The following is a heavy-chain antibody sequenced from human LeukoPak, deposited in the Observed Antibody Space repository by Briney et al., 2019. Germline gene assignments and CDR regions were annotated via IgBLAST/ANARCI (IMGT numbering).Heavy chain of an antibody. J-gene: IGHJ4*02. V-gene: IGHV4-61*02. CDR3: ARDSSAVFGVVMAGH. Sequence: SETLSLTCTVSGGSISSGSYYWSWIRQPAGKGLEWIGRIYTSGSTNYNPSLKSRVTISVDTSKNQFSLKLSSVTAADTAVYYCARDSSAVFGVVMAGHWGQGTLVTVSS. D-gene: IGHD3-3*01. CDR1: GGSISSGSYY. CDR2: IYTSGST.